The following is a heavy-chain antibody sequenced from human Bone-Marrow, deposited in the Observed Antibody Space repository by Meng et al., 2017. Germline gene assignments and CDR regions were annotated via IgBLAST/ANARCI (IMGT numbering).Heavy chain of an antibody. CDR1: GFTFSSYS. CDR3: ARVPSGPKGYDYVWGSYREPVDY. V-gene: IGHV3-21*01. CDR2: ISSSSSYI. Sequence: GESLKISCAASGFTFSSYSMNWVRQAPGKGLEWVSSISSSSSYIYYADSVKGRFTISRDNAKNSLYLQINSLRAEDTAVYYCARVPSGPKGYDYVWGSYREPVDYWGQGTLVTVSS. D-gene: IGHD3-16*02. J-gene: IGHJ4*02.